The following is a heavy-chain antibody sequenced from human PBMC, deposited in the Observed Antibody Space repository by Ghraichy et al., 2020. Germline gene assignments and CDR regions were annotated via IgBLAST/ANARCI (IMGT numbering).Heavy chain of an antibody. CDR2: IKKDGSDK. Sequence: GGSLRLSCAASGFIFRGYGMSWVRQAPGKGLEWVANIKKDGSDKNYVESVKGRFTISRDNAKSSLYLQMNSLRVEDTAVYYCARGWGDFDFWGQGALVTVSS. CDR1: GFIFRGYG. V-gene: IGHV3-7*03. D-gene: IGHD3-16*01. J-gene: IGHJ4*02. CDR3: ARGWGDFDF.